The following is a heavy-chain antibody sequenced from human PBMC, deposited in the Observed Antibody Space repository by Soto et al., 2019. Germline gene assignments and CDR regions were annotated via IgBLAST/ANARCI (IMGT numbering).Heavy chain of an antibody. CDR1: VFNCNSKD. CDR2: IYSGGST. CDR3: ASVADSRYYGAFDI. Sequence: AGSMRNSCAASVFNCNSKDMGWDHQAPGKGLEWVSVIYSGGSTYYADSVKGRFTISRDNSKNTLYLQMNSLRAEDTAVYYCASVADSRYYGAFDIWGQGTMVTVS. V-gene: IGHV3-53*01. D-gene: IGHD3-22*01. J-gene: IGHJ3*02.